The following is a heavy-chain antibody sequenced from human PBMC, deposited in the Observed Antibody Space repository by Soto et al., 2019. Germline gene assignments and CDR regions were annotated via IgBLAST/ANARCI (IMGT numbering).Heavy chain of an antibody. V-gene: IGHV3-23*01. CDR1: GFTFSSYA. CDR3: AKGPLGILTGYYDY. D-gene: IGHD3-9*01. CDR2: ISGSGGST. Sequence: SGGSLRLSCAASGFTFSSYAMSWVRQAPGKGLEWVSAISGSGGSTYYADSVKGRFTISRDNSKNTLYLQMNSLRAEDTAVYYCAKGPLGILTGYYDYWGQGTLVTVSS. J-gene: IGHJ4*02.